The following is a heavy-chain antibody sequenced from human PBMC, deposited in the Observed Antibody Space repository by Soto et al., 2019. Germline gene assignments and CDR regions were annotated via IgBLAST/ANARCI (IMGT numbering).Heavy chain of an antibody. Sequence: SVKVSCKASGGTFSSYAISWVRQAPGQGLEWMGGTIPIFGTANYAQKFQGRVTITADESTSTAYMELSSLRSEDTAVYYCARDRSGWYQVVGGNWFDPWGQGTLVTVSS. CDR1: GGTFSSYA. V-gene: IGHV1-69*13. J-gene: IGHJ5*02. CDR2: TIPIFGTA. D-gene: IGHD6-19*01. CDR3: ARDRSGWYQVVGGNWFDP.